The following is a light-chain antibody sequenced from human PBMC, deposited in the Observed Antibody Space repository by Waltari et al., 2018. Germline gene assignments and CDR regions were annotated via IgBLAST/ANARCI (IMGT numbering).Light chain of an antibody. CDR3: QQRRSWPLT. V-gene: IGKV3-11*01. Sequence: IVLTQSPATLSLSPGESATLSCRASQTVDSYLIWYQQRPGQAPRLLIYDTSDRATGIPARFSGSGSGTDYTLTISSLEPEDFAVYYCQQRRSWPLTFGGGTKVEIK. CDR1: QTVDSY. CDR2: DTS. J-gene: IGKJ4*01.